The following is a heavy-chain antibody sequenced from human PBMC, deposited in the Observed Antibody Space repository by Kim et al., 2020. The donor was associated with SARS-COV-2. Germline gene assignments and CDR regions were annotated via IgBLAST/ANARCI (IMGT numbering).Heavy chain of an antibody. V-gene: IGHV3-43*02. CDR2: ISGDGDST. Sequence: GGSLRLSCAASGFTFDDYAMHWVRQAPGKGLEWIYFISGDGDSTYFADSVKGRFTVSRNNSKNSLYLQMTSLRPEDTAVYYCAKDLGCSDGPCYPHLHHWGRGTRVIVSP. J-gene: IGHJ1*01. D-gene: IGHD2-15*01. CDR3: AKDLGCSDGPCYPHLHH. CDR1: GFTFDDYA.